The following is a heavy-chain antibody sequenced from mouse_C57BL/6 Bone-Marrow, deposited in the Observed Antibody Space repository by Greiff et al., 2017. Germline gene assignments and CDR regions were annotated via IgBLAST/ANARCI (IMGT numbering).Heavy chain of an antibody. CDR2: IYPRSGNT. CDR3: ARFRFYYGSSYEYYFDY. Sequence: QVQLQQSGAELARPGASVKLSCKASGYTFTSYGISWVKQRTGQGLEWIGEIYPRSGNTYYNEKFKGKATLTADKSSSTAYMELRSLTSEDSAVYFCARFRFYYGSSYEYYFDYWGQGTTLTVSS. CDR1: GYTFTSYG. V-gene: IGHV1-81*01. J-gene: IGHJ2*01. D-gene: IGHD1-1*01.